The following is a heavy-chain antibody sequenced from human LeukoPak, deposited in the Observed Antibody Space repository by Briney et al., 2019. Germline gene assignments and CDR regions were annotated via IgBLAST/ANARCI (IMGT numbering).Heavy chain of an antibody. V-gene: IGHV4-61*02. J-gene: IGHJ6*03. Sequence: SETLSLTCTVSGGSISSGSYYWSWIRQPAGKGLEWIGRIYTSGSTNYNPSLKSRVTVSVDTSKNQLFLKLRSVTAADTAVYYCARAHGYYYYMDVWGKGTTVTVSS. CDR2: IYTSGST. CDR1: GGSISSGSYY. CDR3: ARAHGYYYYMDV.